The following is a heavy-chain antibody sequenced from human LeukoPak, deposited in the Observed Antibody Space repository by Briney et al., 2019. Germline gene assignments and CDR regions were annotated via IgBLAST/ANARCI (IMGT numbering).Heavy chain of an antibody. CDR3: ARDWVRTTGTTHHYYYGMDV. J-gene: IGHJ6*02. D-gene: IGHD1-1*01. V-gene: IGHV4-34*01. Sequence: SETLSLTCAVYGGSFSGYYWSWIRQPPGKGLEWIGEINHSGSTNYNPSLKSRVTISVDTSKNQFSLKLSSVTAADTAVYYCARDWVRTTGTTHHYYYGMDVWGQGTTVTVSS. CDR2: INHSGST. CDR1: GGSFSGYY.